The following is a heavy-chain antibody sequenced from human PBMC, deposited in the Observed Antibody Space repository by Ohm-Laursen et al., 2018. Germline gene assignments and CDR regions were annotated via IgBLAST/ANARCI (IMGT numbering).Heavy chain of an antibody. CDR1: GFTVSSNY. Sequence: SLRLSCAASGFTVSSNYMSWVRQAPGKGLEWVSVIYSGGSTYYADSVKGRFTISRDNSKNSLYLQMNSLRAEDTALYYCAKGDFWSGYPWNGMDVWGQGTTVTVSS. V-gene: IGHV3-53*05. J-gene: IGHJ6*02. CDR2: IYSGGST. CDR3: AKGDFWSGYPWNGMDV. D-gene: IGHD3-3*01.